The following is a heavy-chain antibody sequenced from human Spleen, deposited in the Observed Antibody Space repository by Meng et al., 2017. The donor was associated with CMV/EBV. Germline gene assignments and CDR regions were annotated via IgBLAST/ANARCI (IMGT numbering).Heavy chain of an antibody. V-gene: IGHV3-21*01. Sequence: ESLKISCAASGFTFSSYSMNWVRQAPGKGLEWVSSISSSSSYIYYADSVKGRFTISRDNAKNSLYLQMNSLRAEDTAVYYCANSGLAGGTRWGQGTLVTVSS. D-gene: IGHD6-13*01. CDR3: ANSGLAGGTR. J-gene: IGHJ4*02. CDR1: GFTFSSYS. CDR2: ISSSSSYI.